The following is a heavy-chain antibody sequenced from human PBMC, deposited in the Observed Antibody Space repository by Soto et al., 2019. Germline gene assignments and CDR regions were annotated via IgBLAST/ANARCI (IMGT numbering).Heavy chain of an antibody. CDR1: GFTFSGSA. Sequence: EVQLVESGGGLVRPGGSLKLSCAASGFTFSGSAMHWVRQASGKGLEWVGHIRSKINNYATEYAASVKGRFSISRDDSQNTAYLQMDSLKTEDTAVYYCSSRGSITNWGQGTRVTVSS. CDR2: IRSKINNYAT. D-gene: IGHD1-20*01. J-gene: IGHJ4*02. V-gene: IGHV3-73*01. CDR3: SSRGSITN.